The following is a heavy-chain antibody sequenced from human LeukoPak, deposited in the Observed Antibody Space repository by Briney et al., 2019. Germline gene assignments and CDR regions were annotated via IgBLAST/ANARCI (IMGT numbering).Heavy chain of an antibody. J-gene: IGHJ3*02. CDR3: ARRTVVVTATDAFDI. V-gene: IGHV4-59*08. Sequence: PSETLSLTCTVSGGSISSYYWSWIRQPPGKGLEWIGYIYYSGSTNYNPSPKSRVTISVDTSKNQFSLKLSSVTAADTAVYYCARRTVVVTATDAFDIWGQGTMVTVSS. CDR1: GGSISSYY. CDR2: IYYSGST. D-gene: IGHD2-21*02.